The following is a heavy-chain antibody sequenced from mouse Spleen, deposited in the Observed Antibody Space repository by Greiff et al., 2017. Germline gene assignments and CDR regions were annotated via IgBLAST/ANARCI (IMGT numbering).Heavy chain of an antibody. J-gene: IGHJ2*01. Sequence: QVQLQQPGAELVMPGASVKLSCKASGYTFTSYWMHWVKQRPGQGLEWIGEIDPSDSYTNYNQKFKGKATLTVDKSSSTAHMQLSSLTSEDSAVYYCARRLTGTSDYWGQGTTLTVSS. D-gene: IGHD4-1*01. CDR2: IDPSDSYT. CDR3: ARRLTGTSDY. CDR1: GYTFTSYW. V-gene: IGHV1-69*01.